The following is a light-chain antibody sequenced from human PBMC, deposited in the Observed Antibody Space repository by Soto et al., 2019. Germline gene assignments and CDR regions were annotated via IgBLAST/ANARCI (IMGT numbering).Light chain of an antibody. CDR2: DAS. V-gene: IGKV3-11*01. CDR1: QSVGSY. CDR3: QPPGT. J-gene: IGKJ1*01. Sequence: EIVLTQSPATLSLSPGERATLSCRASQSVGSYLTWYQQKPGQAPRLLIYDASKRATDSPARFSVSGSGTAFTRAISTLEPEDFAVYYCQPPGTFGQGTKVE.